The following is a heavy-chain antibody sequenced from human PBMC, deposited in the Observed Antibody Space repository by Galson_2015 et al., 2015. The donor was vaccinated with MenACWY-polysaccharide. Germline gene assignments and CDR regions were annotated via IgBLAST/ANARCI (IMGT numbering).Heavy chain of an antibody. Sequence: LLLPSAASGFSFSSTALNWGRQDPGKGLEWVSAVSSSGANTYYADSVKGRFTISRDNSRNTLYLQMNSLRAADTAVYHCAKSGLVAVVPAVVRGVDYWGRGTLATVSS. CDR2: VSSSGANT. J-gene: IGHJ4*02. V-gene: IGHV3-23*01. CDR1: GFSFSSTA. D-gene: IGHD3-10*01. CDR3: AKSGLVAVVPAVVRGVDY.